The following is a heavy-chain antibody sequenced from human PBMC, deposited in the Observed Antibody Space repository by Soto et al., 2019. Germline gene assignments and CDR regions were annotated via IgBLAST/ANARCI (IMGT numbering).Heavy chain of an antibody. D-gene: IGHD3-10*01. CDR1: GASMRNYY. Sequence: QVQLQESGPGLVKPSETLSLTCSVSGASMRNYYWNWMRQIPGKGPEWIGYIDYSGNTNYNPSLRSRVFISLGTPRTQFSLRLTSVTAADTAVYHCARADTLRSGRYTPFDAFDVWGQGRMVTVSS. CDR3: ARADTLRSGRYTPFDAFDV. V-gene: IGHV4-59*01. CDR2: IDYSGNT. J-gene: IGHJ3*01.